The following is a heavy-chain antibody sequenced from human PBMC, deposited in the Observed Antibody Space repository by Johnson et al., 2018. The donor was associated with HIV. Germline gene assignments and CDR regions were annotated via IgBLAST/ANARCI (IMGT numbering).Heavy chain of an antibody. J-gene: IGHJ3*02. Sequence: VQLVESGGGLVQPGGSLRLSCAASGFTVSSNYMNWVRQAPGKGLEWVSVLYSGGSTYYADFVKDRFIISRDNSKNTLYLQMNSLRAEDTAVYYCARETDYGPPNAFDIWGQGTMVTVSS. CDR1: GFTVSSNY. D-gene: IGHD4-17*01. CDR3: ARETDYGPPNAFDI. CDR2: LYSGGST. V-gene: IGHV3-66*01.